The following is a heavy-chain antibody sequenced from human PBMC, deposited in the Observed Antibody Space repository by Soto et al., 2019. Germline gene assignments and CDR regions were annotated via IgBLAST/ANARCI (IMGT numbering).Heavy chain of an antibody. Sequence: GGSLRLSCAASGFTFSNYAMSWVRQAPGKGLEWVSVIRGSGGSTYYADSVKGRFTISRDNSKNTLYLQMNSLRAEDTAVYYCAKDTSSSSETFYYYGMDVWGQGTTVTVSS. CDR2: IRGSGGST. CDR3: AKDTSSSSETFYYYGMDV. J-gene: IGHJ6*02. D-gene: IGHD6-6*01. V-gene: IGHV3-23*01. CDR1: GFTFSNYA.